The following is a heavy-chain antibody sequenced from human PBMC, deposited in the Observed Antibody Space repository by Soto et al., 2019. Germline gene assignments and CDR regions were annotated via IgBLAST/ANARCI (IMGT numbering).Heavy chain of an antibody. J-gene: IGHJ4*02. D-gene: IGHD2-15*01. CDR2: IGISGDT. CDR3: ARGQEVGAHFFDS. CDR1: GFTFSKFD. Sequence: GGSLRLSCEASGFTFSKFDMHWVRQPTGKGLEWVSTIGISGDTYYAVSVKGRFTISRDNAKNSLSLQMNNLRAGDTALYFCARGQEVGAHFFDSWGQGTQVTVSS. V-gene: IGHV3-13*04.